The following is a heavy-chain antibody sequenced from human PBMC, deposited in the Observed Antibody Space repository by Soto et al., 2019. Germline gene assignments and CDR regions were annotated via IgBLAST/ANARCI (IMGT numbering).Heavy chain of an antibody. V-gene: IGHV3-30*18. J-gene: IGHJ3*02. D-gene: IGHD1-1*01. Sequence: VGSLRLSCAASGFRFIRHGMHWVCQAPGKGLEWVAIISYDGSQKFYVDSVKGRFTISRDNSKNMVYLQMTSLRGDDTAVYYCAKDVWNDVPATDGFDIWGQGTMVTVSS. CDR3: AKDVWNDVPATDGFDI. CDR1: GFRFIRHG. CDR2: ISYDGSQK.